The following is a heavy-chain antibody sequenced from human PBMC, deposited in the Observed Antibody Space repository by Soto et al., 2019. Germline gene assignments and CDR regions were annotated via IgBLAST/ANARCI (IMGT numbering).Heavy chain of an antibody. CDR2: INQDGGEK. V-gene: IGHV3-7*01. D-gene: IGHD3-16*01. J-gene: IGHJ4*02. Sequence: EVQLVESGGGLVHPGGSLRLSCAASGFTFSHYWMSWVRQAPGKGLEWVANINQDGGEKNYVDSVRGRSMISRDNAKNSLYLQINNLGAEDTAVYYCASMQFGGPFDYWGQGTLVIVSS. CDR3: ASMQFGGPFDY. CDR1: GFTFSHYW.